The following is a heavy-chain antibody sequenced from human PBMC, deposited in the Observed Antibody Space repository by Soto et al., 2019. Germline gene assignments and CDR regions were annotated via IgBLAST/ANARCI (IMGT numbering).Heavy chain of an antibody. J-gene: IGHJ4*02. CDR2: IYHSGST. D-gene: IGHD6-19*01. V-gene: IGHV4-59*01. CDR3: ARSRYTSGWWTPPFDY. CDR1: GGSISSYY. Sequence: QVQLQESGPGLVKPSESLSLTCAVSGGSISSYYWSWIRQPPGKGLEWIGYIYHSGSTNYNPSLKSRVTISVDTSKNQFSLKLTSVTAADTAVYYCARSRYTSGWWTPPFDYWGQGTLVTVSS.